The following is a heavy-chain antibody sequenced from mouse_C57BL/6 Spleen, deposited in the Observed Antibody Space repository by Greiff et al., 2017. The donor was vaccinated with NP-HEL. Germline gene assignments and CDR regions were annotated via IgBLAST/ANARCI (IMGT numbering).Heavy chain of an antibody. CDR1: GYTFTSYW. CDR3: ARSPYYYGSSPYYAMDY. D-gene: IGHD1-1*01. Sequence: VQLQQPGAELVMPGASVKLSCKASGYTFTSYWMHWVKQRPGQGLEWIGEIDPSDSYTNYNQKFKGKSTLTVDKSSSTAYMQLSSLTSEDSAVYYCARSPYYYGSSPYYAMDYWGQGTSVTVSS. CDR2: IDPSDSYT. V-gene: IGHV1-69*01. J-gene: IGHJ4*01.